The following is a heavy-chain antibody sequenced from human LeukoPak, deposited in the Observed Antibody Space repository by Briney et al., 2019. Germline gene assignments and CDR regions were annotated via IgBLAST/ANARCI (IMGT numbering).Heavy chain of an antibody. J-gene: IGHJ3*02. V-gene: IGHV4-39*07. CDR2: IYYSGST. D-gene: IGHD1-26*01. CDR3: AIVGATKAAFDI. CDR1: GGSISVNSYY. Sequence: SETLSLTCTVSGGSISVNSYYCAWIRQAPGRGLEWIGSIYYSGSTYYNPSLKSRVTISVDTSKNQFSLKLSSVTAADTAVYYCAIVGATKAAFDIWGQGTMVTVSS.